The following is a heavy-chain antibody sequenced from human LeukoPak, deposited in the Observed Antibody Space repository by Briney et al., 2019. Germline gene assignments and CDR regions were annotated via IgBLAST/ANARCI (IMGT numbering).Heavy chain of an antibody. CDR2: SDPEDGET. CDR1: GYTLTELS. D-gene: IGHD1-26*01. V-gene: IGHV1-24*01. Sequence: ASVKVSCKVSGYTLTELSMHWVRQAPGKGLEWMGGSDPEDGETIYAQKLQGRVTMTEDTSTDTAYMELSSLRSEDTAVYYCATPLIVGAPIHYGMDVWGQGTTVTVSS. CDR3: ATPLIVGAPIHYGMDV. J-gene: IGHJ6*02.